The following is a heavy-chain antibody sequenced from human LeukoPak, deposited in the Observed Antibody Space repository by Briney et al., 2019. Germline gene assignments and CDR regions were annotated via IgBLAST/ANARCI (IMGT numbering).Heavy chain of an antibody. D-gene: IGHD2-2*01. CDR3: TADERRWDIVVVPAAMRGGY. CDR1: GFTFSNAW. Sequence: GGSLRLSCAASGFTFSNAWMSWVRQAPGKGLEWVGRIKSKTDGGTTDYAAPVKGRFTISRDDSKNTLYLQMNSLKTEDTAVYYCTADERRWDIVVVPAAMRGGYWGQGTLVTVSS. V-gene: IGHV3-15*01. CDR2: IKSKTDGGTT. J-gene: IGHJ4*02.